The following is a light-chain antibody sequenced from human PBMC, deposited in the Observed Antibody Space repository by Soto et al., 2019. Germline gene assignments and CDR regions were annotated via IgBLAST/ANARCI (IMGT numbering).Light chain of an antibody. CDR3: SSHTSSSTLV. V-gene: IGLV2-14*01. Sequence: QLVLTQPASVSGSPGQSITISCSGTSSDIGGYNYVSWYQQHPGKAPKLMIYEVSNRPSGVSNRFSGSKSGNTASLTISGLQAEDEADYYCSSHTSSSTLVFGGGTKVTVL. CDR1: SSDIGGYNY. J-gene: IGLJ2*01. CDR2: EVS.